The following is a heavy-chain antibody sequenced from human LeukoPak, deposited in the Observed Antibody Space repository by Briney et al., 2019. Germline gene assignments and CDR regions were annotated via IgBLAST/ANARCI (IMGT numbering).Heavy chain of an antibody. D-gene: IGHD2/OR15-2a*01. CDR3: ARSPILYHFDY. V-gene: IGHV4-59*01. J-gene: IGHJ4*02. CDR2: IYSSGNT. Sequence: SETLSLTCTVSGGAISSFYWSWIRQPPGKGLEWIGYIYSSGNTDYNPSLKSRVTISLDTSKNQFSLKLSSVTAADTAVYYYARSPILYHFDYWGQGTLVTVSS. CDR1: GGAISSFY.